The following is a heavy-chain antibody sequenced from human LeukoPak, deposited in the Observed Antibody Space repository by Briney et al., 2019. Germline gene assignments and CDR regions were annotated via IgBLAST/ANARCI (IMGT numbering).Heavy chain of an antibody. CDR1: GFTFSSYA. D-gene: IGHD3-22*01. J-gene: IGHJ4*02. CDR2: ISGSGGST. Sequence: GGSLRLSYAASGFTFSSYAMSWVRQAPGKGLEWVSAISGSGGSTYYADSVKGRFTISRDNSKNTLYLQMNSLRAEDTAVYYCAKAQYYYDSSGYLWDYWGQGTLVTVSS. CDR3: AKAQYYYDSSGYLWDY. V-gene: IGHV3-23*01.